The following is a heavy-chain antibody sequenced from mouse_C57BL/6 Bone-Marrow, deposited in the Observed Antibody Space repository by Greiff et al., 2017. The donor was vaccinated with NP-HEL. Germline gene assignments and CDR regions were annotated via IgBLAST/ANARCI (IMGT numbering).Heavy chain of an antibody. CDR2: ISSGGSYT. V-gene: IGHV5-6*01. CDR1: GFTFSSYG. CDR3: ASHGYYYWYFDV. J-gene: IGHJ1*03. Sequence: EVKLMESGGDLVKPGGSLKLSCAASGFTFSSYGMSWVRQTPDKRLEWVATISSGGSYTYYPDSVKGRFTISRDNAKNTLYLQMSSLKSEDTAMYYCASHGYYYWYFDVWGTGTTVTVSS. D-gene: IGHD2-3*01.